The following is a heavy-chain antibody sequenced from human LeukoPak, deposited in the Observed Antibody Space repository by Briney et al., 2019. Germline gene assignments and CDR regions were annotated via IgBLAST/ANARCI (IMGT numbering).Heavy chain of an antibody. CDR3: AREISYYDSSGYYSTYAFDI. CDR1: GYTFTIYA. V-gene: IGHV1-3*03. J-gene: IGHJ3*02. CDR2: INAGNGNT. Sequence: ASVTVSCKASGYTFTIYAMHWVRQAPGQRLEWMGWINAGNGNTKYSQEFQGRVTITRDTSASTAYMELSSLRSEDMAVYYCAREISYYDSSGYYSTYAFDIWGQGTMVTVSS. D-gene: IGHD3-22*01.